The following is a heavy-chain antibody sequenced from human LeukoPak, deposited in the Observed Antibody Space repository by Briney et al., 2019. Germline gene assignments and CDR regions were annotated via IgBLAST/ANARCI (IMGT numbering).Heavy chain of an antibody. D-gene: IGHD6-19*01. Sequence: PSETLSLTCTVSGGTISSYYWNWIRQPPGKGLEWIGYIHYSGSTKYNPSLKSRVTISVDTSKDQFSLKLSSVTAADTAVYYCARWYSSGWAFDYWGQGTLVTVSS. CDR2: IHYSGST. V-gene: IGHV4-59*08. J-gene: IGHJ4*02. CDR3: ARWYSSGWAFDY. CDR1: GGTISSYY.